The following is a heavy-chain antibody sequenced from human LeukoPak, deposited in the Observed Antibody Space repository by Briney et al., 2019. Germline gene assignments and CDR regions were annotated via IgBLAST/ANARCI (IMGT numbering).Heavy chain of an antibody. J-gene: IGHJ5*02. Sequence: ASVKVSCKASLYNFRLFGMRGVRQPPAQGREWMGWISADSGNTNYAQKLQGRVTMTTDTSTSTAYLELASLRSDDTAVYYCARVGVVVPAAWFDPWGQGTLVTASS. CDR2: ISADSGNT. D-gene: IGHD2-2*01. CDR3: ARVGVVVPAAWFDP. CDR1: LYNFRLFG. V-gene: IGHV1-18*01.